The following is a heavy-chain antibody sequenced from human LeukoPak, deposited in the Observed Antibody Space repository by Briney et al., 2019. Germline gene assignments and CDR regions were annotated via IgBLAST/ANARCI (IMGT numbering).Heavy chain of an antibody. CDR3: ARDGTAAGLYFDL. CDR2: IRQDGNEK. CDR1: GFTFTSYW. V-gene: IGHV3-7*01. Sequence: GGSLRLSCAASGFTFTSYWMNWVRQAPGKGLEWVASIRQDGNEKSYVDSVKGRFTISRDNTKNSLYLQMSSLRADDTAVYWCARDGTAAGLYFDLWGQGTLVTVSS. D-gene: IGHD6-13*01. J-gene: IGHJ4*01.